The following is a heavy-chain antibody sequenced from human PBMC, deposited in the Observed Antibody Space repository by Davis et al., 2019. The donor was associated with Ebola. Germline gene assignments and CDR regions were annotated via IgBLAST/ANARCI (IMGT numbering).Heavy chain of an antibody. CDR2: ISSSSSTI. J-gene: IGHJ2*01. CDR3: ARVQGGDGYNYYWYLDL. D-gene: IGHD5-24*01. V-gene: IGHV3-48*02. Sequence: GGSLRLSCVVSGFTFSSYTMNWVRQAPGKGLEWVSYISSSSSTIYYADSVKGRFTISRDNAKKSLYLQMNSLRDEDTAVYYCARVQGGDGYNYYWYLDLWGRGTLVTVSS. CDR1: GFTFSSYT.